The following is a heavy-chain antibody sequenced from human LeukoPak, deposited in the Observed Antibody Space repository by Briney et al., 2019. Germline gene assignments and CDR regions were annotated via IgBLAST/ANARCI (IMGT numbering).Heavy chain of an antibody. CDR3: ARGASDRAEYLQH. CDR1: GGSISSFH. Sequence: SETLSLTCTVSGGSISSFHWNWIRQPPGKGLEWIGYIYYSGSTNYNPSLKSRVTISIDTSKNQFSLKLSSVTTADTAVYYCARGASDRAEYLQHWGQGALVMVSS. CDR2: IYYSGST. J-gene: IGHJ1*01. V-gene: IGHV4-59*01.